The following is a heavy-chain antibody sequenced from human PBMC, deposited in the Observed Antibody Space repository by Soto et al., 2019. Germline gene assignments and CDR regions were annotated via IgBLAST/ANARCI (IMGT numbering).Heavy chain of an antibody. CDR3: ARDSHGCDY. CDR1: GYTFNNYA. D-gene: IGHD6-19*01. CDR2: INAGNGNT. J-gene: IGHJ4*02. V-gene: IGHV1-3*01. Sequence: ASVKVSCKASGYTFNNYAMHWVRQAPGQRLEWMGWINAGNGNTKYSQKFQDRVTITRDTSASTAYMELSSLTSEDTAVYYCARDSHGCDYWGQGTLVTVSS.